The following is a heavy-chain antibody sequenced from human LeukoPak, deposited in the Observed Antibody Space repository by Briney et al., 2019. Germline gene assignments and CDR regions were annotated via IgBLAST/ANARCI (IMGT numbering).Heavy chain of an antibody. V-gene: IGHV4-34*01. CDR3: ARDDGLERAFDI. CDR2: INHSGST. Sequence: SETLSLTCAVYGGSFSGYYWSWIRQPPGKGLEWIGEINHSGSTNYNPSLKSRVTISVDTSKNQFSLKLSSVTAADTAVYYCARDDGLERAFDIWGQGTMVTVSS. D-gene: IGHD1-1*01. J-gene: IGHJ3*02. CDR1: GGSFSGYY.